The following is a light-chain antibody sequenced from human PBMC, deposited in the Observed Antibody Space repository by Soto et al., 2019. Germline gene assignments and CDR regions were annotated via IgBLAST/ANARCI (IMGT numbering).Light chain of an antibody. V-gene: IGKV3-11*01. CDR3: QQRTDWPPVYT. Sequence: EIVLTQSPVTLSLSPGERATLSCRASQSVSSFLAWYQQKPGQPPRLLIYDVSNRAAGIPARFSVSGSGTDFTLTISSLEPEDFAVYYCQQRTDWPPVYTFGQGTKLEIK. J-gene: IGKJ2*01. CDR2: DVS. CDR1: QSVSSF.